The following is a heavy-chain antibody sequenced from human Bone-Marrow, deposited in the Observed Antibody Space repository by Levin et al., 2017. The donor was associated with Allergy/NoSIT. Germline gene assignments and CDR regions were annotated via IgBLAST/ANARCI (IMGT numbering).Heavy chain of an antibody. Sequence: GESLKISCAASGFTVSNHYMTWVRQAPGKGLEWVSLIYSGGSTYYADSVKGRFTISRDNSRNTVYLQMNNLRAEDTAVYYCARNLPVTGLGYWGQGTLVSVSS. CDR1: GFTVSNHY. CDR3: ARNLPVTGLGY. J-gene: IGHJ4*02. CDR2: IYSGGST. D-gene: IGHD1-14*01. V-gene: IGHV3-53*01.